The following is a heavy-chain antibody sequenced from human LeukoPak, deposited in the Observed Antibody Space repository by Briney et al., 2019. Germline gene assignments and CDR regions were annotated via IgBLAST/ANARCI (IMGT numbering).Heavy chain of an antibody. Sequence: LGGSLRLSCAASGFTFSNYAMIWVRQAPGKGLEWVSIISIPGTTTYYADSVKGRFTISKDNSKNTLYLQMNSLRAEDTAVYYCVRDPNWGSGNWGQGTLVTVSS. CDR3: VRDPNWGSGN. D-gene: IGHD7-27*01. V-gene: IGHV3-23*01. CDR2: ISIPGTTT. CDR1: GFTFSNYA. J-gene: IGHJ4*02.